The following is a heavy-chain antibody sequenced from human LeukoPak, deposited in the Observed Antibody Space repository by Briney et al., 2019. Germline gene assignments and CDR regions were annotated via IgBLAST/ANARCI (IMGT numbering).Heavy chain of an antibody. J-gene: IGHJ4*02. CDR3: ARGAPQLDY. CDR2: ISSSSSTI. D-gene: IGHD4/OR15-4a*01. Sequence: PGGSLRLSCAASGFTFSSYSMNWVRQAPGKGLEWVSYISSSSSTIYYADSVKGRFTISRGNAKNSLYLQMNSLRAEDTAVYYCARGAPQLDYWGQGTLVTVSS. V-gene: IGHV3-48*01. CDR1: GFTFSSYS.